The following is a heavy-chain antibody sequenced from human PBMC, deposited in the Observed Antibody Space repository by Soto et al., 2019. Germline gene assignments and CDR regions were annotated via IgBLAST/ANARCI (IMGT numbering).Heavy chain of an antibody. CDR2: ISANGGST. V-gene: IGHV3-23*01. CDR1: GFTFSSYA. J-gene: IGHJ4*02. D-gene: IGHD7-27*01. Sequence: EVQLLESGGGLVQPGGSLRLSCVASGFTFSSYAMSWVRKAPGKGLEWVSAISANGGSTYYADSVKGRFTISRDNSKNTLYLQMNRLRAEDTAVYYCANGGTGEGYFDTWGQGTQVTVSS. CDR3: ANGGTGEGYFDT.